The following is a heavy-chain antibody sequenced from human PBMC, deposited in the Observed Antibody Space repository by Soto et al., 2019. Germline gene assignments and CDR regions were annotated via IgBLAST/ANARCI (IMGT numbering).Heavy chain of an antibody. CDR3: AKEGFWSGFDY. J-gene: IGHJ4*02. CDR1: GFTFSSYA. D-gene: IGHD3-3*01. Sequence: GGSLRLSCAASGFTFSSYAMHWVRQAPGKGLEWVAVILYDGSNKYYVDSVKGRFIISRDNSKKTLYLQMNSLRIEETAVYYCAKEGFWSGFDYWGQXPLVTVSS. V-gene: IGHV3-30*18. CDR2: ILYDGSNK.